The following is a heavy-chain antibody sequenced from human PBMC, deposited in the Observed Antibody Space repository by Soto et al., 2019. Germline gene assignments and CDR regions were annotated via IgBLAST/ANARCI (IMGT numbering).Heavy chain of an antibody. Sequence: LSCAASGFTFSSYAMSWVRQAPGKGLEWVSAISGSGGSTYYADSVKGRFTISRDNSKNTLYLQMNSLKAEDTAVYYCARGRWYYDYWGQGTLVTVSS. D-gene: IGHD6-13*01. V-gene: IGHV3-23*01. CDR1: GFTFSSYA. CDR2: ISGSGGST. CDR3: ARGRWYYDY. J-gene: IGHJ4*02.